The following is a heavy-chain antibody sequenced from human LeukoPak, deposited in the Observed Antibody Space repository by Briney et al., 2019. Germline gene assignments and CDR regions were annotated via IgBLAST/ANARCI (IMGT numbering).Heavy chain of an antibody. Sequence: ASVKVSCKASGYTFTSYGISWVRQAPGQGLEWMGWISAYNGNTNYAQKFQGRVTMTTDTSTSTAYMELRSLRSDDTAVYYCARDRGRGSTSCYDYWGQGTLVTVSS. D-gene: IGHD2-2*01. CDR1: GYTFTSYG. J-gene: IGHJ4*02. CDR2: ISAYNGNT. CDR3: ARDRGRGSTSCYDY. V-gene: IGHV1-18*01.